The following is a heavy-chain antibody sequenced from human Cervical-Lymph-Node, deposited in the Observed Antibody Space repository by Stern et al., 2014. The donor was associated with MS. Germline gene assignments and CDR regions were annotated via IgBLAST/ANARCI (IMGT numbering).Heavy chain of an antibody. CDR1: GFSLTTDGMC. CDR2: VDWDDDT. V-gene: IGHV2-70*01. Sequence: ESGPALVRPTQTLTLTCSFSGFSLTTDGMCVSWIRQPPGKALQWLALVDWDDDTYYDTSLRPRLTISKDTSKNQVVLTMANMDPVDTATYFCARTRWGASGRHAARFDHWGQGTVVTVSS. D-gene: IGHD1-26*01. CDR3: ARTRWGASGRHAARFDH. J-gene: IGHJ3*01.